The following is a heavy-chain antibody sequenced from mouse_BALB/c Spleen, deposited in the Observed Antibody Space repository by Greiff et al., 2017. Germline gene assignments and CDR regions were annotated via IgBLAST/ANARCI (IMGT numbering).Heavy chain of an antibody. CDR3: TRNTYGNYAMDY. CDR2: IRLKSNNYAT. D-gene: IGHD2-1*01. J-gene: IGHJ4*01. Sequence: EVLLVESGGGLVQPGGSMKLSCVASGFTFSNYWMNWVRQSPEKGLEWVAEIRLKSNNYATHYAESVKGRFTISRDDSKSSVNLQMNNLRAEDTGIYSCTRNTYGNYAMDYWGQGTSVTVSS. V-gene: IGHV6-6*02. CDR1: GFTFSNYW.